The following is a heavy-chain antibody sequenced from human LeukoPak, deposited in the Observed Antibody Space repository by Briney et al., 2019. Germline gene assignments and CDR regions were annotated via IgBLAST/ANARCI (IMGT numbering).Heavy chain of an antibody. CDR2: ITWNSGSI. D-gene: IGHD3-10*01. Sequence: GXEXVSGITWNSGSIGYADSVKGRFTISRDNAKNSLYLQMNSLRAEDTALYYCANSLHLWDFDYWGQGTLVTVSS. J-gene: IGHJ4*02. CDR3: ANSLHLWDFDY. V-gene: IGHV3-9*01.